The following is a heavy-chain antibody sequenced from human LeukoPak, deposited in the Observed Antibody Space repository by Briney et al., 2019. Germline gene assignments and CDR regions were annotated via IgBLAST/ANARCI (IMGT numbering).Heavy chain of an antibody. Sequence: GGSLRLSCAASGFTFSSYAMHWVRQAPGKGLEWVTVISYHARDQFYADSVKGRFTISKDNAKNTVYLQMNSLRAEDTAVYYCVSFYETYWGRGTLVTVSS. CDR2: ISYHARDQ. D-gene: IGHD2/OR15-2a*01. V-gene: IGHV3-30*04. J-gene: IGHJ4*02. CDR1: GFTFSSYA. CDR3: VSFYETY.